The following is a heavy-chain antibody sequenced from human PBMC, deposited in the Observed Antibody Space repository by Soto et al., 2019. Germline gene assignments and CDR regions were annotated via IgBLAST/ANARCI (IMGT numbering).Heavy chain of an antibody. V-gene: IGHV4-34*01. CDR2: INHSGST. D-gene: IGHD3-10*01. CDR1: GGSFSGYY. CDR3: ARVVSGNGSGSYSYYYYYGMDV. J-gene: IGHJ6*02. Sequence: PSETLSLTCAVYGGSFSGYYWSWIRQPPGKGLEWIGEINHSGSTNYNPSLKSRVTISVDTSKNQFSLKLSSVTAADTAVYYCARVVSGNGSGSYSYYYYYGMDVWGQGTTVTVSS.